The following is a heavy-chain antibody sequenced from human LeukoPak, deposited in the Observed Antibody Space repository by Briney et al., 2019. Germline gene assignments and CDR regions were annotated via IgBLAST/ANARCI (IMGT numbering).Heavy chain of an antibody. CDR2: ISYDGSNK. Sequence: GRSLRLSCAASGFTISSYGMHWVRQAPGKGLEWVAVISYDGSNKYYADSVKGRFTISRDNSKNTLYLQMNSLRAEDTAVYYCAKEAGDFVTMVRGVIISAYMDVWGKGTTVTVSS. J-gene: IGHJ6*03. D-gene: IGHD3-10*01. CDR3: AKEAGDFVTMVRGVIISAYMDV. V-gene: IGHV3-30*18. CDR1: GFTISSYG.